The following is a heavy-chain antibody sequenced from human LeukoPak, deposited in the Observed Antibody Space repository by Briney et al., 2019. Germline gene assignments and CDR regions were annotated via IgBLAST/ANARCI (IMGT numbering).Heavy chain of an antibody. CDR3: AKVRQFTAATGTGLGY. CDR2: IWHDGSIK. V-gene: IGHV3-33*03. J-gene: IGHJ4*02. CDR1: GFTFSNYG. Sequence: GRSLRLSCAASGFTFSNYGMHWVRQTPGKGLDWVAVIWHDGSIKYYADSVRGRFTISRDNSMNTVYLQMNSLRVEDTAVYYCAKVRQFTAATGTGLGYWGQGTLVTVSS. D-gene: IGHD6-13*01.